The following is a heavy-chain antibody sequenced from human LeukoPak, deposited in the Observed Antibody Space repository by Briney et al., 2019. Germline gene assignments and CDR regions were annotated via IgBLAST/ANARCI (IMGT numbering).Heavy chain of an antibody. Sequence: SETLSLTCTVSGGSISSSSYYWGWIRQPPGKGLEWIGSIYYSGSTYYNPSLKSRVTISVDTSKNQFSLKLSSVTAADTAVYYCARERSMVRGVSWFDPWGQGTLVTVSS. CDR2: IYYSGST. V-gene: IGHV4-39*07. CDR1: GGSISSSSYY. D-gene: IGHD3-10*01. J-gene: IGHJ5*02. CDR3: ARERSMVRGVSWFDP.